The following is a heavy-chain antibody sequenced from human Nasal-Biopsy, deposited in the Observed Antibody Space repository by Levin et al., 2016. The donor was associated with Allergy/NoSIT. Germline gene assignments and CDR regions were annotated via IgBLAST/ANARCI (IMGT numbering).Heavy chain of an antibody. CDR2: ISGSGGAS. D-gene: IGHD6-19*01. V-gene: IGHV3-23*01. CDR3: AKDLRNEGILLADSGFQ. Sequence: GESLKISCAASGFTFSNFAMSWVRQAPGEGLEWVSGISGSGGASYYADSVKGRFTISRDNSRNTLYLQMNSLRVEDTAVYYCAKDLRNEGILLADSGFQWGQGTLVTLSS. J-gene: IGHJ4*02. CDR1: GFTFSNFA.